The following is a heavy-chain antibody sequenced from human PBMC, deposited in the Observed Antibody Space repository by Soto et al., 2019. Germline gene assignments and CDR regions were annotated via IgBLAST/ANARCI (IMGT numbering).Heavy chain of an antibody. V-gene: IGHV3-33*01. D-gene: IGHD5-18*01. J-gene: IGHJ4*02. Sequence: PGESLKISCAASGFTFSSYGMHWVRQAPGKGLEWVAVIWYDGSNKYYADSVKGRFTISRDNSKNTLYLQMNSLRAEDTAVYYCARGGQLWLPAAFDYWGQGTLVTVSS. CDR3: ARGGQLWLPAAFDY. CDR1: GFTFSSYG. CDR2: IWYDGSNK.